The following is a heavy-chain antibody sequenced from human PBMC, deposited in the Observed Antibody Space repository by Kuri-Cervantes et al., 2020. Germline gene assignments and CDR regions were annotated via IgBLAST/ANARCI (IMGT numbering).Heavy chain of an antibody. Sequence: ASVKVSCKASGYTFTSYGISWVRQAPGQGLEWMGWISAYNGNTNYAQKLQGRVTMTRNTSISTAYMELSSLRSEDTAVYYCARGGSGLMDGRAFDIWGQGTMVTVSS. D-gene: IGHD2-2*03. CDR2: ISAYNGNT. V-gene: IGHV1-18*01. CDR1: GYTFTSYG. J-gene: IGHJ3*02. CDR3: ARGGSGLMDGRAFDI.